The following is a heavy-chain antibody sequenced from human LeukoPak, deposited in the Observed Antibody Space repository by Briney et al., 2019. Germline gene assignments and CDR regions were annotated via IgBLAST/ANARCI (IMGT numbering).Heavy chain of an antibody. CDR2: ISAYNGNT. CDR1: GYTFTGYY. Sequence: ASVKVSCKASGYTFTGYYMHWVRQAPGQGLEWMGWISAYNGNTNYAQKLQGRVTMTTDTSTSTAYMELRSLRSDDTAVYYCARDIKMATIYFDYWGQGTLVTVSS. V-gene: IGHV1-18*04. J-gene: IGHJ4*02. CDR3: ARDIKMATIYFDY. D-gene: IGHD5-24*01.